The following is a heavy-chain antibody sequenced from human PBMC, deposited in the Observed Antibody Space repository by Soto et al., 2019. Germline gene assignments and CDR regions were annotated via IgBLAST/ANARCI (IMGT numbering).Heavy chain of an antibody. CDR3: ARKKSPRDGSGSYYNVLNYCGMDV. V-gene: IGHV1-69*13. Sequence: GASVKVSCKASGGTFSSYAISWVRQAPGQGLEWMGGIIPIFGTANYAQKFQGRVTITADESTSTAYMELSSLRSEDTAVYYCARKKSPRDGSGSYYNVLNYCGMDVWGQGTTVTVSS. CDR2: IIPIFGTA. CDR1: GGTFSSYA. J-gene: IGHJ6*02. D-gene: IGHD3-10*01.